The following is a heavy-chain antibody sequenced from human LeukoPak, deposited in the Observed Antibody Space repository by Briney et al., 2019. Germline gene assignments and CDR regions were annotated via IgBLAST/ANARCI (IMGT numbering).Heavy chain of an antibody. CDR1: GGSFSGYY. J-gene: IGHJ4*02. CDR3: ARGRPYYYGSGSYLKKSPFDY. Sequence: SETLSLTCAVYGGSFSGYYWSWIPQPPGKGLEWIGEINHSGSTNYNPPLKSRVTISVDTSKNQFSLKLSSVTAADTAVYYCARGRPYYYGSGSYLKKSPFDYWGQGTLVTVSS. CDR2: INHSGST. V-gene: IGHV4-34*01. D-gene: IGHD3-10*01.